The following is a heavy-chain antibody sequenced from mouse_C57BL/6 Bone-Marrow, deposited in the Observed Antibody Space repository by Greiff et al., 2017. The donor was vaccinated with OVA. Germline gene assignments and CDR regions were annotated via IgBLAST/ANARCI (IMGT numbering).Heavy chain of an antibody. CDR1: GYTFTSYT. D-gene: IGHD2-1*01. CDR3: ARPDYGNYVGFAY. Sequence: QVQLKESGAELARPGASVKMSCKASGYTFTSYTMHWVKQRPGQGLEWIGYINPSSGYTKYNQKFKDKATLTADKSSSTAYMQLSSLTSEDSAVYYCARPDYGNYVGFAYWGQGTLVTVSA. CDR2: INPSSGYT. J-gene: IGHJ3*01. V-gene: IGHV1-4*01.